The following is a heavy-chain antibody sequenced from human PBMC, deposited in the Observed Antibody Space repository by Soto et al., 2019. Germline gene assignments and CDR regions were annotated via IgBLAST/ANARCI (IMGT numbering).Heavy chain of an antibody. CDR2: ISYDGSNK. D-gene: IGHD4-4*01. J-gene: IGHJ6*02. CDR1: GFTFSSYG. Sequence: GGSLRLSCAASGFTFSSYGMHWVRQAPGKGLEWVAVISYDGSNKYYADSVKGRFTISRDNSKNTLYLQMNSLRAEDTAVYYCAKDLTVTRSYYYYGMDVWGQGTTVTVSS. CDR3: AKDLTVTRSYYYYGMDV. V-gene: IGHV3-30*18.